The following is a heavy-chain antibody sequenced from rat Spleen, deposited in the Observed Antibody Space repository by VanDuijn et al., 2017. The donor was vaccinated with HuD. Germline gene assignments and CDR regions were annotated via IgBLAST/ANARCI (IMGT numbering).Heavy chain of an antibody. J-gene: IGHJ3*01. CDR3: ATDGDYYSGWLAY. CDR1: GFTFSDYG. CDR2: ISPRGGST. Sequence: EVQLVKSGGGLVQPGRSRKLSCAASGFTFSDYGIYWIRQATTEGLGWVASISPRGGSTYYRYSVKGRLTISRDNAKNILYLQMDSLRSEDTATYYCATDGDYYSGWLAYLGQGTLVTVSS. D-gene: IGHD1-1*01. V-gene: IGHV5-19*01.